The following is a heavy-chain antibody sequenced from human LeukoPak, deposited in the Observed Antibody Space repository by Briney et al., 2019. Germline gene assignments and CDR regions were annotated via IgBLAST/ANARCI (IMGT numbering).Heavy chain of an antibody. J-gene: IGHJ3*02. CDR3: ARADSGYYYPGDAFDI. CDR2: ISYDGSNK. CDR1: GFTFSSYA. Sequence: PGGSLRLSCAASGFTFSSYAMHWVRQAPGKGLEWVAVISYDGSNKYYADSVKGRFTISRDNAKNSLYLQVNSLRAEDTAVYYCARADSGYYYPGDAFDIWGQGTMVTVSS. V-gene: IGHV3-30*04. D-gene: IGHD3-22*01.